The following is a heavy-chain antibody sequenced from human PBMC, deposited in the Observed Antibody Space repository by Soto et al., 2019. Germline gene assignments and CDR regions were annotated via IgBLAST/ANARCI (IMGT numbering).Heavy chain of an antibody. D-gene: IGHD7-27*01. CDR2: ISYDGSNK. J-gene: IGHJ6*02. CDR1: GFTFSSYG. CDR3: ATGARSYYCGMDV. V-gene: IGHV3-30*03. Sequence: GGSLRLSCAASGFTFSSYGMHWVRQAPGKGLEWVAVISYDGSNKYYADSVKGRFTISRDNSKNTLYLQMNSLRAEDTAVYYCATGARSYYCGMDVWGQGTTVTVSS.